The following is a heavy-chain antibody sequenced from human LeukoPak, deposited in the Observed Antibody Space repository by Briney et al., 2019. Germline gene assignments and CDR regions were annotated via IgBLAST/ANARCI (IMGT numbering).Heavy chain of an antibody. D-gene: IGHD4-11*01. CDR2: IYYSGST. CDR1: GGSISSYY. Sequence: KPSETLSLTRTVSGGSISSYYWSWIRQPPGKGLEWIGYIYYSGSTNYNPSLKSRVTISVDTSKNQFSLRLSSVTAADTAVYYCARDSADSNYYFDYWGQGTLVTVSS. V-gene: IGHV4-59*01. CDR3: ARDSADSNYYFDY. J-gene: IGHJ4*02.